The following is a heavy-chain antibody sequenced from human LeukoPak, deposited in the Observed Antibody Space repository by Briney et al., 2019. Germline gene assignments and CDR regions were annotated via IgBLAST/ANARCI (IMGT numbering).Heavy chain of an antibody. J-gene: IGHJ4*02. Sequence: GSLRLSCAASGFTFSSYSMNWVRQAPGKGLEWVSSISSNSSYIYYAQSVKGRFTISRDNATNSLYLQMNSLRAEDTAVYYCARAYSSGYFDYWGQGTLVTVSS. CDR3: ARAYSSGYFDY. CDR1: GFTFSSYS. V-gene: IGHV3-21*01. D-gene: IGHD6-19*01. CDR2: ISSNSSYI.